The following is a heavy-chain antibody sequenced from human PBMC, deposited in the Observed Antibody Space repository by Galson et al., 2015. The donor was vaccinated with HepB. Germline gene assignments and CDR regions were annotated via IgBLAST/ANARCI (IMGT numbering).Heavy chain of an antibody. CDR2: IKSKTDGGTT. CDR1: GFTFSNAW. D-gene: IGHD3-22*01. J-gene: IGHJ4*02. V-gene: IGHV3-15*01. CDR3: TTELPIPPYDSTEH. Sequence: SLRLSCAASGFTFSNAWMSWVRQAPGKGLEWVGRIKSKTDGGTTDYAAPVKGRFTISRDDSKNTLYLQMNSLKTEDTAVYYCTTELPIPPYDSTEHWGQGTLVTVSS.